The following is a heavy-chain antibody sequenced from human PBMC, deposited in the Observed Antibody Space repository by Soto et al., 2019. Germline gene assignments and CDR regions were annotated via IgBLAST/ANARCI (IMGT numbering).Heavy chain of an antibody. V-gene: IGHV3-53*01. CDR3: ARDFMGATLFDP. CDR2: IYSGGST. Sequence: GGSLRLSCAASGIVFSNAQMHWVRQAPGKGLEWVSVIYSGGSTYYADSVKGRFTISRDNSKNTLYLQMNSLRAEDTAVYYCARDFMGATLFDPWGQGTLVTVSS. CDR1: GIVFSNAQ. J-gene: IGHJ5*02. D-gene: IGHD1-26*01.